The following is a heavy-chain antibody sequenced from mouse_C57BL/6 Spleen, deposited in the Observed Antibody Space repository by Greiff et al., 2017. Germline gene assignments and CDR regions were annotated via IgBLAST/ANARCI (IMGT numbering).Heavy chain of an antibody. V-gene: IGHV5-15*01. CDR1: GFTFSDYG. Sequence: EVQLVESGGGLVQPGGSLKLSCAASGFTFSDYGMAWVRQAPRKGLEWVAFISNLACSIYYADTVTGRFTISRDNAKNTLYLEMSSLRSEDTAMYYCAKRYYGSRYWYLDVWGTGTTVTVSS. J-gene: IGHJ1*03. CDR3: AKRYYGSRYWYLDV. D-gene: IGHD1-1*01. CDR2: ISNLACSI.